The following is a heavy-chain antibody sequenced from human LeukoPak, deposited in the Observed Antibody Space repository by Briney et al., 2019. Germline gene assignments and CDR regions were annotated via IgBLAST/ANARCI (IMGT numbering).Heavy chain of an antibody. Sequence: GGSLRLSCAASGFTFSSYAMSWVRQAPGKGLEWVSAISGSGGSTYYADSVKGRFTISRDNSKNTLYLQMNSLRAEDTAVYYCAKDPWEGSTSPTDYWGQGTLVTVSS. CDR1: GFTFSSYA. J-gene: IGHJ4*02. CDR2: ISGSGGST. CDR3: AKDPWEGSTSPTDY. V-gene: IGHV3-23*01. D-gene: IGHD2-2*01.